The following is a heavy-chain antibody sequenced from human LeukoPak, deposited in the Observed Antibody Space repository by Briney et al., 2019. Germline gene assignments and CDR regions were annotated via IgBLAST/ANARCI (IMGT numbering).Heavy chain of an antibody. CDR1: GFTFNLFA. CDR2: IEQDSSAT. Sequence: GGSLRLSCRASGFTFNLFAMTWVRQAPGRGLEWVSTIEQDSSATYSADSVRGRFAISRDSSKNTLYLHINSLTAGDTAMYYCAKDEGRLINNWYRQYWGQGTPVTVSP. D-gene: IGHD1-1*01. J-gene: IGHJ4*02. CDR3: AKDEGRLINNWYRQY. V-gene: IGHV3-23*01.